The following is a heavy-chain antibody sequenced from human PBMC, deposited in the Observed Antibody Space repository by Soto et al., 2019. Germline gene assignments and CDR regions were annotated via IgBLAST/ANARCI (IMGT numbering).Heavy chain of an antibody. J-gene: IGHJ5*02. CDR1: GGAISSGHSYA. V-gene: IGHV4-30-2*01. CDR3: ARAVAPYLGTWFDP. CDR2: ISHTGRT. Sequence: QLQLQESGSGLVKPSQTMSLTCAVSGGAISSGHSYAWSWIRQPPGKGLEWVGSISHTGRTTYNPALKCRVTMSVDKSKNQCSLKLSSVTAADMAAYYCARAVAPYLGTWFDPGGQGSLVIVSS. D-gene: IGHD3-16*01.